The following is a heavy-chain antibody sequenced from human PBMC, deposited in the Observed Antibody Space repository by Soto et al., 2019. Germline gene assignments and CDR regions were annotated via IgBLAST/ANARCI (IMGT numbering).Heavy chain of an antibody. CDR2: IYHSGRT. J-gene: IGHJ4*02. CDR3: ARDRSNSPDYFDY. Sequence: KPSDTLSLICTVSGGSISSDDYYWTWIRQPPGKGLEWIGYIYHSGRTSYNPSLDSRITISMDTSNNQFSLKLSSVTAADTAVYYCARDRSNSPDYFDYWGQGALVTVPS. V-gene: IGHV4-30-4*02. D-gene: IGHD6-6*01. CDR1: GGSISSDDYY.